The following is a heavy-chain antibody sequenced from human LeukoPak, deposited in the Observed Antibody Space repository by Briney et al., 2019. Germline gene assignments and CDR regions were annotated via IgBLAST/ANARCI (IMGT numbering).Heavy chain of an antibody. J-gene: IGHJ4*02. CDR2: ISSSSSYI. V-gene: IGHV3-21*01. CDR3: ARASSYYDILTGYIRGVYYFDY. CDR1: GFTFSSYS. D-gene: IGHD3-9*01. Sequence: GGSLRLSCAASGFTFSSYSMNWVRQAPGKGLEWVSSISSSSSYIYYADSVKGRFTISRDNAKNSLYLQMNSLRAEDTAVYYCARASSYYDILTGYIRGVYYFDYWGQGTLVTVSS.